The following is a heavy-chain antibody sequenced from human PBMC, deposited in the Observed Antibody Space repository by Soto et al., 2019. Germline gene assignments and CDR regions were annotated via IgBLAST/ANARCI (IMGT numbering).Heavy chain of an antibody. D-gene: IGHD6-19*01. Sequence: QVQLQQWGAGQLKPSETLSLTCAVYGVSFRGYYWAWIRQSPGKGLEWIGDINHSGTTHYNPSLKSRVPISLDTSKNQFPLRLTSVTAADTATYFCARRGGWPPPSEDWGQGTLVTVSS. V-gene: IGHV4-34*01. J-gene: IGHJ4*02. CDR1: GVSFRGYY. CDR2: INHSGTT. CDR3: ARRGGWPPPSED.